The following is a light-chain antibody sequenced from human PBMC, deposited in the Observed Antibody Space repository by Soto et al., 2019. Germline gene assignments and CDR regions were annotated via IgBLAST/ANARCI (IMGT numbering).Light chain of an antibody. CDR2: DAS. CDR3: QQSNIFPLT. J-gene: IGKJ4*01. Sequence: DIQMTQPPSTLSASVGDRVTITCRASQSVRSWLAWYQQKPGTAPKLLIFDASRLESGVPFRFSGSGSGTDFTLTISSQQPEDFAIYYCQQSNIFPLTFGGGTKVDIK. V-gene: IGKV1-5*01. CDR1: QSVRSW.